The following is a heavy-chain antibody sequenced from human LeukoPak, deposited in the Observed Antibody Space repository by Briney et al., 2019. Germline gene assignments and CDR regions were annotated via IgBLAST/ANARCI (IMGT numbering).Heavy chain of an antibody. D-gene: IGHD3-10*01. J-gene: IGHJ5*02. V-gene: IGHV3-23*01. CDR3: ASSRYYYGTRTWFDP. Sequence: GGSLRLSCTASGFTFSSSTMSWVRQAPGKGLEWVSAISNNGGYTYYADSVQGRFTISRDNSKSTLCLQMNSLRAEDTAVYYCASSRYYYGTRTWFDPWGQGTLVTVSS. CDR2: ISNNGGYT. CDR1: GFTFSSST.